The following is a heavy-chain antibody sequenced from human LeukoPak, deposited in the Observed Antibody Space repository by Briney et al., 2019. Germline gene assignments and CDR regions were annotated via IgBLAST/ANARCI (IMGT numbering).Heavy chain of an antibody. CDR1: GYTFTGYY. J-gene: IGHJ5*02. Sequence: ASVKVSCKASGYTFTGYYMHWVRQAPGQGLEWMGIINPSGGSTNYAQKFQGRVTMTRDTSTSTVYMELSSLRSEDTAVYYCARDTIMITFGGVIAPNWFDPWGQGTLVTVSS. D-gene: IGHD3-16*02. V-gene: IGHV1-46*01. CDR2: INPSGGST. CDR3: ARDTIMITFGGVIAPNWFDP.